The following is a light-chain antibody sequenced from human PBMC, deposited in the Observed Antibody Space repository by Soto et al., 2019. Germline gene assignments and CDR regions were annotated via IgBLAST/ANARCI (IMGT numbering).Light chain of an antibody. V-gene: IGLV2-14*01. Sequence: QSVLTQPASVSGSPGQSITISCTGASSDVGGYNYVSWYQQHPGEAPKLMIYDVSNRPSGVSNRFSGSKSGNTASLTISGLQAEDEADYYCSSYTSSSTLAVFGTGTKVT. CDR1: SSDVGGYNY. J-gene: IGLJ1*01. CDR2: DVS. CDR3: SSYTSSSTLAV.